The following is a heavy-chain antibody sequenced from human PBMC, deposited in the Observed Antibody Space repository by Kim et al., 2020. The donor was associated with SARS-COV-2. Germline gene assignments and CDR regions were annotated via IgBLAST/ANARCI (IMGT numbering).Heavy chain of an antibody. CDR2: ICSSGST. V-gene: IGHV4-4*07. Sequence: SETLSLTCTVSGGSITGYCWSWIWQPAGKGLEWIGRICSSGSTNYNPSFESRITMSVDTSKNQFSLKVNSVPAADTAVYYCARDCTGDCSNWFAPWGQGTLVTVSS. CDR1: GGSITGYC. J-gene: IGHJ5*02. CDR3: ARDCTGDCSNWFAP. D-gene: IGHD2-21*01.